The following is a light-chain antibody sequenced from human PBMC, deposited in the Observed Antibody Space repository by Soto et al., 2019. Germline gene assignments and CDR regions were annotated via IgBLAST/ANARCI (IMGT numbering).Light chain of an antibody. CDR2: EVS. Sequence: QSALTQPPSASGSPGQSVTISCTGTSSDVGGYNYVSWYQQHPGKAPKLMIYEVSKRPSGVPHRFSGSKSGNTASLTVSGLQAEDEADYYCSSYAGSNNLFGGGTKLTVL. CDR1: SSDVGGYNY. V-gene: IGLV2-8*01. J-gene: IGLJ2*01. CDR3: SSYAGSNNL.